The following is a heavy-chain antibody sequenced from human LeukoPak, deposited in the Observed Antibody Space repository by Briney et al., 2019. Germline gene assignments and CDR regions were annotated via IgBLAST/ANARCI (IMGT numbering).Heavy chain of an antibody. J-gene: IGHJ4*02. CDR2: LYYSGST. V-gene: IGHV4-59*01. CDR3: ARGQHSYGYFNGFDY. D-gene: IGHD5-18*01. Sequence: SETVSLTCTVSVGTITSYYWYWIRHPPWKGLEWIGYLYYSGSTNYNPSLESRVTTSVDTSKNQFSLKLSSVTAADTAVYYCARGQHSYGYFNGFDYWGQGTLVTVSS. CDR1: VGTITSYY.